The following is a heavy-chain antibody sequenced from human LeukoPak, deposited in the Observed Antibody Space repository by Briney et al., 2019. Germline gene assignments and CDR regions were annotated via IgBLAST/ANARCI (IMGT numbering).Heavy chain of an antibody. CDR3: ARESNGWYTHFDY. V-gene: IGHV3-21*04. D-gene: IGHD6-19*01. Sequence: GSLRLSCAASGFTFNSSSINWVRQAPGKGLEWVSYISSGSTYIYYADSVKGRFTISGDNAKNSLYLQMNSLRAEDTAVYYCARESNGWYTHFDYWGQGTLVTVSS. J-gene: IGHJ4*02. CDR1: GFTFNSSS. CDR2: ISSGSTYI.